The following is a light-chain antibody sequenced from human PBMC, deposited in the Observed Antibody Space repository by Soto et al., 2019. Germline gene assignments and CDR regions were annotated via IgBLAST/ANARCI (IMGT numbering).Light chain of an antibody. J-gene: IGLJ1*01. CDR1: SGHSHYA. Sequence: QSVLTQSPSASASLGASVKLTCTLSSGHSHYAIAWHQQQPEKGPRYLMKVNSDGSHRKGDGIPDRFSGSSSGAQRYLTISSLQSEDEAYYYWQTWGTGIRVFGTGTKVTVL. CDR2: VNSDGSH. V-gene: IGLV4-69*01. CDR3: QTWGTGIRV.